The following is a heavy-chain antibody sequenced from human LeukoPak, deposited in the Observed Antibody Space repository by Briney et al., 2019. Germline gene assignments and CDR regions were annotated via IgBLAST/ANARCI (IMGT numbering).Heavy chain of an antibody. Sequence: SETLSLTCTVSGGSISSGGYYWSWIRQPPGKGLEWIGYIYHSGSTYYNPSLKSRVTISVDTSKNQFSLKLSSVTAADTAVYYCARDALAARPNWFDPWGQGTLVTVSS. CDR3: ARDALAARPNWFDP. CDR2: IYHSGST. D-gene: IGHD6-6*01. CDR1: GGSISSGGYY. V-gene: IGHV4-30-2*05. J-gene: IGHJ5*02.